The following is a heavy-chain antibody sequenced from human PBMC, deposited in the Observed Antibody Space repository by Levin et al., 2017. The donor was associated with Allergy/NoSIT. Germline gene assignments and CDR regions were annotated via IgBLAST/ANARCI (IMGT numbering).Heavy chain of an antibody. J-gene: IGHJ5*02. CDR1: GFTFSSYA. CDR3: AKAFELRFLEWLSTNWFDP. CDR2: ISGSGGST. D-gene: IGHD3-3*01. Sequence: LSLTCAASGFTFSSYAMSWVRQAPGKGLEWVSAISGSGGSTYYADSVKGRFTISRDNSKNTLYLQMNSLRAEDTAVYYCAKAFELRFLEWLSTNWFDPWGQGTLVTVSS. V-gene: IGHV3-23*01.